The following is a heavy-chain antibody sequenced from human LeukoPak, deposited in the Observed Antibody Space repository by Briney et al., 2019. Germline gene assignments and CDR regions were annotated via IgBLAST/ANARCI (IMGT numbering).Heavy chain of an antibody. Sequence: PGGSLRLSCAASGFTFSSYWMHWVRQVPGKGVVWVSYINSDGSSTSYADSVKGRFTISRDNAKSTLYLQRNSLRAEDTAVYYCARSRRLYWYFDLWGRGTLVTVSS. V-gene: IGHV3-74*01. CDR1: GFTFSSYW. CDR3: ARSRRLYWYFDL. CDR2: INSDGSST. J-gene: IGHJ2*01. D-gene: IGHD4-17*01.